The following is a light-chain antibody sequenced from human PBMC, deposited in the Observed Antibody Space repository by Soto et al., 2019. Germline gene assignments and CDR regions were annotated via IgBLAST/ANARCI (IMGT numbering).Light chain of an antibody. V-gene: IGLV2-14*01. CDR2: EVS. CDR3: SSFTSSSNLV. Sequence: QSVLTQPASVSGSPGQSIAISCTGTSSDIGNYNYVSWYQQHPGKAPKLMIYEVSNRPSGVSNRFSGSKSGNTASLTISGLQADDEADYYCSSFTSSSNLVFGGGTKLTVL. CDR1: SSDIGNYNY. J-gene: IGLJ3*02.